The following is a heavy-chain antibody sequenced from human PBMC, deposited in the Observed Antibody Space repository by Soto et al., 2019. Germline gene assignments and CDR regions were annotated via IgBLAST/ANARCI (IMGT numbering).Heavy chain of an antibody. CDR1: GGSFSGYY. V-gene: IGHV4-34*01. Sequence: QVQLQQWGAGLLKPSETLSLTCAVYGGSFSGYYWSWIRQPPGKGLEWIGEINHSGSTNYNPSLKSRVTISVDPSKNQFSLERGSVTAADTAVYYCERVTGRYYYGMDVWGQGTTVTVSS. CDR3: ERVTGRYYYGMDV. J-gene: IGHJ6*02. CDR2: INHSGST.